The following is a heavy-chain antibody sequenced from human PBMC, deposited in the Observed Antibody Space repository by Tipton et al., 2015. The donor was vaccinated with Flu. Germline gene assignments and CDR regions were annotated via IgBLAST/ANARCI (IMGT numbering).Heavy chain of an antibody. CDR1: GFTVISTY. D-gene: IGHD2-15*01. V-gene: IGHV3-53*01. Sequence: GPLRLSCAASGFTVISTYMSWVRQAPGKGLEWVSVIYTGVSGSTYYADSVKGRFTISRDNSKNTLYLQMNSLRVEDTAVYYCARQVASATDWFDPWGQGTLVTVSS. J-gene: IGHJ5*02. CDR3: ARQVASATDWFDP. CDR2: IYTGVSGST.